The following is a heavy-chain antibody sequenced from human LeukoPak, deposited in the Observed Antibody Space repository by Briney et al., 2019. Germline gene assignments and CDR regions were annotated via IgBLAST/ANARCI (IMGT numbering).Heavy chain of an antibody. Sequence: QTGGSLRLSCAASGFTFSSYGMHWVRQTPGKGLEWVSYVSPNGYTIHYADSVKGRFTISRDNAKDSLYLQMNSLRAEDTAVYYCARGVPAAISNWYFDLWGRGTLVTVSS. CDR3: ARGVPAAISNWYFDL. J-gene: IGHJ2*01. CDR1: GFTFSSYG. V-gene: IGHV3-48*01. D-gene: IGHD2-2*01. CDR2: VSPNGYTI.